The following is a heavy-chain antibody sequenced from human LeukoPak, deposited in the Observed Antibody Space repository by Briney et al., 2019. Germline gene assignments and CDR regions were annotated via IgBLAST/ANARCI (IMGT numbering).Heavy chain of an antibody. V-gene: IGHV4-59*12. D-gene: IGHD2-21*02. CDR2: IDYSGST. J-gene: IGHJ4*02. Sequence: SETLSPTCTVSSGSLNSYSWSWIRQPPGEGLEWIGYIDYSGSTNYNPSLKSRVTISVDTSKNQFSLKLSSVTAADTAVYYCAREYCGRDCYLDYWGQGTLVTVSS. CDR1: SGSLNSYS. CDR3: AREYCGRDCYLDY.